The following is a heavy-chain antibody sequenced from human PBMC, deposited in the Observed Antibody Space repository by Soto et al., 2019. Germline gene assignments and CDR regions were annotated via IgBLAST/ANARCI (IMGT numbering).Heavy chain of an antibody. J-gene: IGHJ6*02. CDR1: GYTFTSYA. D-gene: IGHD4-4*01. CDR3: ARSHLSNTNGYYYYGMDV. CDR2: INAGNGNT. V-gene: IGHV1-3*01. Sequence: QVQLVQSGAEVKKPGASVKVSCKASGYTFTSYAMHWVRQAPGQRLEWMGWINAGNGNTKYSQKFQGRVTITRDTSASTAYMALSSRRSEDTAVYYCARSHLSNTNGYYYYGMDVWGQGTTVTVSS.